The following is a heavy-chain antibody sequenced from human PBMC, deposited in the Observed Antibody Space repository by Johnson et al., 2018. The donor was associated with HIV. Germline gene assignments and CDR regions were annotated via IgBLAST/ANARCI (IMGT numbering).Heavy chain of an antibody. V-gene: IGHV3-72*01. Sequence: VQLVESGGGVVRPGRSLRLSCAASGFTFSTYAIHWVRQAPGKGLEWVGRIRNKPSSYSTEYAASVKGRFTISRDNAKNSLYLQMNSLRAEDTALYYCARDFGLEWELDGAFDIWGQGTMVTVSS. D-gene: IGHD1-26*01. CDR1: GFTFSTYA. CDR2: IRNKPSSYST. CDR3: ARDFGLEWELDGAFDI. J-gene: IGHJ3*02.